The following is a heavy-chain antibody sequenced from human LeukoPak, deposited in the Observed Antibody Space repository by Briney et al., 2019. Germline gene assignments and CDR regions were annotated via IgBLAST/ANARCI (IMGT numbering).Heavy chain of an antibody. D-gene: IGHD3-10*01. J-gene: IGHJ6*04. CDR2: INHSGST. Sequence: SGTLSLTCVVYVGSLIGYYWSWIRQPPGKGLEWVGEINHSGSTNYNPSLKSRVTISVDTSKNQFSLKLSSVTAADTAVYYCARERISAGVRGVIHGMDVWGKGTTVTVSS. V-gene: IGHV4-34*01. CDR3: ARERISAGVRGVIHGMDV. CDR1: VGSLIGYY.